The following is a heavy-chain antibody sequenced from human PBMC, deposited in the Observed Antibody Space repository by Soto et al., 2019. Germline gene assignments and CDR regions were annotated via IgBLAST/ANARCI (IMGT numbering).Heavy chain of an antibody. CDR3: ARWNGFGDS. V-gene: IGHV3-23*01. D-gene: IGHD1-1*01. Sequence: LRLSCAVSGFSLGPYGVTWVRQTPEKGLEWVTGFSGGSGAIFYADSVRGRFTISRDSSTAYLQMNNLRPEDTAVYFCARWNGFGDSWGQGSLVTVSS. J-gene: IGHJ4*02. CDR2: FSGGSGAI. CDR1: GFSLGPYG.